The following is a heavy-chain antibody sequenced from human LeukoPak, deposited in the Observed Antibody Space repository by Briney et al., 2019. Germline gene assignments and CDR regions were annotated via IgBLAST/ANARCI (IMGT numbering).Heavy chain of an antibody. CDR1: GGSISDHY. CDR2: INYSGNT. Sequence: SETLSLTCTVSGGSISDHYWSWIRQTPGKRLQWIGYINYSGNTNYNPSLAGRVSVSVDTSKNHFSLNLTSVTAADTAVYYCARGAPPQNWGQGALVTVSS. V-gene: IGHV4-59*11. CDR3: ARGAPPQN. J-gene: IGHJ4*02.